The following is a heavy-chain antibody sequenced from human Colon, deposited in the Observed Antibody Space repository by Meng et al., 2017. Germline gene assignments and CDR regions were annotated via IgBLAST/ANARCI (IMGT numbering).Heavy chain of an antibody. Sequence: GGSLRLSCTASRFTFSDSYMSWVRQAPGKGLEWISYISRSATSKYYADSVKGRFTISRDNAKNSLYLQMNSLRAEDTAVYYCARELVVAGTFDYWGQGTLVTVSS. CDR1: RFTFSDSY. CDR3: ARELVVAGTFDY. J-gene: IGHJ4*02. CDR2: ISRSATSK. D-gene: IGHD6-19*01. V-gene: IGHV3-11*04.